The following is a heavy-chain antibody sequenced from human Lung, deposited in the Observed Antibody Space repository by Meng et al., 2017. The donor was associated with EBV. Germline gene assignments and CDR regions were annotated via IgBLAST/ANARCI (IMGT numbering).Heavy chain of an antibody. CDR3: ARLRLVWMFDY. Sequence: QVQRQESGPGLLKPPQTLSLTCTVAGGSISSGGYYWSWIRHHPGKGLEWIGYIYYSGSTFYTPSLKSRATLSVDTSKNQFSLKLNSVTAADTAVYYCARLRLVWMFDYWGQGALVTVSS. D-gene: IGHD6-19*01. J-gene: IGHJ4*02. CDR1: GGSISSGGYY. V-gene: IGHV4-31*03. CDR2: IYYSGST.